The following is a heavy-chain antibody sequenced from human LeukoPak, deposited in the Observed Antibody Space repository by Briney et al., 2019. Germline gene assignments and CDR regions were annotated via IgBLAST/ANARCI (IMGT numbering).Heavy chain of an antibody. J-gene: IGHJ4*02. CDR2: IYYGGST. V-gene: IGHV4-39*07. Sequence: SETLSLTCGVSGGSISSSSYYWGWIRQPPGKGLEWMASIYYGGSTYYNPSLKSRVTISVDTSKNQFSLKVSSVTAADTAVYYCARGGGYGDRYYFDYWGQGTLVTVSS. D-gene: IGHD4-17*01. CDR1: GGSISSSSYY. CDR3: ARGGGYGDRYYFDY.